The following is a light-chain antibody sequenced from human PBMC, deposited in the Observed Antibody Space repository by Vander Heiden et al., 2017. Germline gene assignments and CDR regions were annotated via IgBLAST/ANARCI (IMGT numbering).Light chain of an antibody. CDR3: QQLNTYQT. CDR1: QDISNY. V-gene: IGKV1-9*01. Sequence: IQLTQSPSSLSASVGDRVTITCRASQDISNYLAWYQQTPGKAPKLLIYAASTLEGGVPSRFSGSGSGTDFTLTISSLQPADFATYYCQQLNTYQTFGQGTKLEIK. CDR2: AAS. J-gene: IGKJ2*01.